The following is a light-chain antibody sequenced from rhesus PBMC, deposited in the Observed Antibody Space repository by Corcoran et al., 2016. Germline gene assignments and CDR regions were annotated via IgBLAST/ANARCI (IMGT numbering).Light chain of an antibody. Sequence: DIQMTQSPSSLSASVGDRVTITCRASENVNNYLNWYQQKPGKAPKLLIYKATSLQSGVPSRFSGIGSGTAYTFTISSLQPEGVATYYCQPGYGTPYGFGQGTKVKIK. CDR2: KAT. CDR3: QPGYGTPYG. J-gene: IGKJ2*01. V-gene: IGKV1-74*01. CDR1: ENVNNY.